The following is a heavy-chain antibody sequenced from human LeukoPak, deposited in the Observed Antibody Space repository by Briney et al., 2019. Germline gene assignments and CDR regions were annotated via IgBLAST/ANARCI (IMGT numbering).Heavy chain of an antibody. J-gene: IGHJ6*02. D-gene: IGHD1-26*01. V-gene: IGHV4-34*01. CDR2: INHSGST. Sequence: SEALSLTCAVYGGSFSGYYWSWIRQPPGKGLEWIGEINHSGSTNYNPSLKSRVTISVDTSKNQFSLKLSSVTAADTAVYYCARWRNSGSYRGYYYYGMDVWGQGTTVTVSS. CDR1: GGSFSGYY. CDR3: ARWRNSGSYRGYYYYGMDV.